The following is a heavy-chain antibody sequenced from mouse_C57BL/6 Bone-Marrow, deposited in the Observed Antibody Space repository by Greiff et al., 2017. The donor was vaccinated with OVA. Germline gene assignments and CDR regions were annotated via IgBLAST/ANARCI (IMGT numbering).Heavy chain of an antibody. J-gene: IGHJ1*03. Sequence: EVKLMESGGGLVQPGGSLKLSCAASGFTFSDYYMYWVRQTPEKRLEWVAYISNGGGSTYYPDTVKGRFTISRDNSTNTLYLQMSRLKSEDTAVYDCARQRLGPWWYFDVWGTGTTVTVAS. V-gene: IGHV5-12*01. CDR2: ISNGGGST. CDR1: GFTFSDYY. CDR3: ARQRLGPWWYFDV. D-gene: IGHD4-1*01.